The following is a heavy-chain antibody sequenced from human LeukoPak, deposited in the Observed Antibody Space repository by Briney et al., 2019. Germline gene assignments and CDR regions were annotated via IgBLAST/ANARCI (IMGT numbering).Heavy chain of an antibody. Sequence: GGSLRLSCAASGFTFRNYWMSWVRQAPGKGLEWVAVISYDGSNKYYADSVKGRFTISRDNSKNTLYLQMNSLRAEDTAVYYCAKDGSSWPLYYFDYWGQGTLVTVSS. D-gene: IGHD6-13*01. CDR2: ISYDGSNK. CDR1: GFTFRNYW. CDR3: AKDGSSWPLYYFDY. V-gene: IGHV3-30*18. J-gene: IGHJ4*02.